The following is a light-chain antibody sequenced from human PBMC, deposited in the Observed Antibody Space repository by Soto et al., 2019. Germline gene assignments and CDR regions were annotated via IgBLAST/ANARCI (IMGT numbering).Light chain of an antibody. V-gene: IGKV4-1*01. CDR1: QSLLFNNEKS. J-gene: IGKJ3*01. CDR2: WAS. CDR3: QQYYSTPFT. Sequence: DIVMTQSPDSLAVSLGERATINCKSSQSLLFNNEKSLAWYQQKPGQPPKVLIYWASTRESGVPDRFSGSGSGTDFTLTSSSLQAEDVAVYYCQQYYSTPFTFGPGTKVDIK.